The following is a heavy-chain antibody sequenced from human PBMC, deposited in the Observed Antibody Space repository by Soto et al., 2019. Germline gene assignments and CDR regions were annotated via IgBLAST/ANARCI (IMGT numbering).Heavy chain of an antibody. V-gene: IGHV3-33*01. D-gene: IGHD3-10*01. CDR3: ARDGFRYYYGSWSYYSLYWYFDL. CDR2: IWYDGSNK. CDR1: GFTFSSYG. J-gene: IGHJ2*01. Sequence: QVQLVESGGGVVQPGRSLRLSCAASGFTFSSYGMHWVRQAPGKGLEWVAVIWYDGSNKYYADSVKGRFTISRDNSKNTLYLQMNSLRAEDTAVYYCARDGFRYYYGSWSYYSLYWYFDLWGRGTLVTVSS.